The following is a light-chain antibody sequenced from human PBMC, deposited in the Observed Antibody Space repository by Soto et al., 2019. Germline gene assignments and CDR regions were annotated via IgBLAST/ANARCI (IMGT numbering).Light chain of an antibody. CDR1: QTVTSSH. J-gene: IGKJ1*01. CDR3: HQYGSSPWT. V-gene: IGKV3-20*01. CDR2: GAS. Sequence: ENVLTQSPGTLSLSPGEIATLSCWASQTVTSSHIAWYQQKPGQAPRLLVYGASSRATGIPDRFSGGGSGTDFTLTISRLEAEDFAVYYCHQYGSSPWTFGQGTRVEI.